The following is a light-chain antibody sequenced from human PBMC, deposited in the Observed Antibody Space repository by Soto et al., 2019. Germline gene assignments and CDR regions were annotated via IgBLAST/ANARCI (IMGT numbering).Light chain of an antibody. Sequence: EIVLSQSPATLSLSPGERATLSCMASQSVGSYLAWYQHIPGQAPRLLIYDASKRATGIPARFSGSGSGKDFTLTISSLEPEDFAVYYCQQRSNWPPTWTFGQGTKVEVK. J-gene: IGKJ1*01. V-gene: IGKV3-11*01. CDR1: QSVGSY. CDR2: DAS. CDR3: QQRSNWPPTWT.